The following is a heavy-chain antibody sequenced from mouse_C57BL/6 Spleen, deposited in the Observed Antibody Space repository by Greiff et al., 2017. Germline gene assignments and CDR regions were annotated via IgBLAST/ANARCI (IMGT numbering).Heavy chain of an antibody. Sequence: EVQLQESGPGLVKPSQSLSLTCSVTGYSITSGYYWNWIRQFPGNKLEWMGYISYDGSNNYNPSLKNRISITRDTSKNQFFLKLNSVTTEDTATYYCARDEDYQAWFAYWGQGTLVTVSA. D-gene: IGHD2-4*01. CDR3: ARDEDYQAWFAY. CDR2: ISYDGSN. V-gene: IGHV3-6*01. J-gene: IGHJ3*01. CDR1: GYSITSGYY.